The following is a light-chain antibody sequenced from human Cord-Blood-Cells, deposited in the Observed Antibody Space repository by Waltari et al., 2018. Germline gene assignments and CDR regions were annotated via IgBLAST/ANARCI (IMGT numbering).Light chain of an antibody. V-gene: IGLV2-14*03. CDR1: SSDVGGYNY. Sequence: QSALTQPASVSGSPGQSTTTSCTGTSSDVGGYNYVSWYQQHPGKAPKLMIYDVSNRPSGVSNRFSGSKSGNTASLTISGLQAEDEADYYCSSYTSSSTYVFGTGTKVTVL. J-gene: IGLJ1*01. CDR2: DVS. CDR3: SSYTSSSTYV.